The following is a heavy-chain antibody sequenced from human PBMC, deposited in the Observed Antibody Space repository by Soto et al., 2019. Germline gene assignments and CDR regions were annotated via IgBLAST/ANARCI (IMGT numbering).Heavy chain of an antibody. J-gene: IGHJ4*02. D-gene: IGHD4-17*01. CDR2: ISGSGGTT. Sequence: HPWGSLRLSCAASGFTFSSYAMSWVRQARGMGLEWVLAISGSGGTTYYADSVKGRFTVSRDNSKNTLYLQMNSLRAEDTAVYYCAKAYGATGWDFDYWGQGTLVTVSS. V-gene: IGHV3-23*01. CDR3: AKAYGATGWDFDY. CDR1: GFTFSSYA.